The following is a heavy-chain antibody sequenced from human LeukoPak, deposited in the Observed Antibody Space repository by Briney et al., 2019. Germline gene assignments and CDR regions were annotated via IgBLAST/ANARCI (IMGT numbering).Heavy chain of an antibody. V-gene: IGHV3-23*01. CDR2: ISGSGGST. CDR3: AKDQRYYESSGYYYRDHFDY. CDR1: GFTFSSYA. J-gene: IGHJ4*02. Sequence: GGSLRLSCAASGFTFSSYAMSWVRQAPGKGLEWVSAISGSGGSTYYADSVKGRFTISRDNSKNTLYLQMNSLRAEDTAVYYCAKDQRYYESSGYYYRDHFDYWGQGTLVTVSS. D-gene: IGHD3-22*01.